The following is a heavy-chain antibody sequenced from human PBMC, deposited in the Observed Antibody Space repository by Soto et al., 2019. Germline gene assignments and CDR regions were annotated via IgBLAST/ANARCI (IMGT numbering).Heavy chain of an antibody. V-gene: IGHV3-7*03. Sequence: GGSLRLSCAASGFTFSSYWMSWVRQAPGKGLEWVAHTRQDGGQEYYVDTVKGRFTISRDNAKNSLYLQMNSLRVEDTAVYYCARYPNPTVAGLPFDLWGQGTLVTVSS. J-gene: IGHJ4*02. CDR1: GFTFSSYW. CDR2: TRQDGGQE. CDR3: ARYPNPTVAGLPFDL. D-gene: IGHD6-19*01.